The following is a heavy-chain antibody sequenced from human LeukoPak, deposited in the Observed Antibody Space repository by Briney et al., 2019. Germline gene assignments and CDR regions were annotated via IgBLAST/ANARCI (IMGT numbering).Heavy chain of an antibody. CDR2: IKQDGSEK. CDR1: GFTFISYW. V-gene: IGHV3-7*04. D-gene: IGHD6-13*01. J-gene: IGHJ4*02. Sequence: GSLRLSCAASGFTFISYWMSWVRQAPGKGLEWVANIKQDGSEKYYVDSVKGRFTISRDNAKNSLYLQMNSLRAEDTAVYYCARDGQQLGFWGQGTLVTVSS. CDR3: ARDGQQLGF.